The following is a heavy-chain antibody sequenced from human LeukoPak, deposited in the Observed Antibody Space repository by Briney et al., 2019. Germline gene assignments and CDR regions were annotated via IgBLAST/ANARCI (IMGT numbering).Heavy chain of an antibody. J-gene: IGHJ4*02. CDR1: GFTFSSYG. CDR3: ARDIYYDSSGYYGSVY. Sequence: GGSLRLSCAASGFTFSSYGMHWVRQAPGKGLEWVAFIRYDGSNKYYTDSVKGRFTISRDNAKNSLYLQMNSLRAEDTAVYYCARDIYYDSSGYYGSVYWGQGTLVTVSS. D-gene: IGHD3-22*01. V-gene: IGHV3-30*02. CDR2: IRYDGSNK.